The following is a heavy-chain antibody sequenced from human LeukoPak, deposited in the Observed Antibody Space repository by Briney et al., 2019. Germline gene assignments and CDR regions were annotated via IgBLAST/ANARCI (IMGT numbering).Heavy chain of an antibody. Sequence: ASVKVSCKASGYTFTGYYMHWVRQAPGQGLAWMGWINPNSGGTNYAQKFQGRVNMTRDTAISTAYMELSRLRSDDTAVYYCARVGPRIAARPLYNWFDPWGQGTLVTVSS. V-gene: IGHV1-2*02. CDR2: INPNSGGT. CDR1: GYTFTGYY. CDR3: ARVGPRIAARPLYNWFDP. D-gene: IGHD6-6*01. J-gene: IGHJ5*02.